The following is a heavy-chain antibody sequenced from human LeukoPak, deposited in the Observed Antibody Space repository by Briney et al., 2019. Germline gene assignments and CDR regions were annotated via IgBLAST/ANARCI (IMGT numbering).Heavy chain of an antibody. Sequence: PSETLSLTCTVSGGSINSYYWSWIRQPPGKGLEWIGYFYSSGSTSYNPSLMSRVTTSVDTSKNQFSLRLSSVTAAGTAIYYCASIRDTAFRYWYFDLWGRGTLVTVSS. J-gene: IGHJ2*01. D-gene: IGHD5-18*01. CDR1: GGSINSYY. CDR2: FYSSGST. CDR3: ASIRDTAFRYWYFDL. V-gene: IGHV4-59*01.